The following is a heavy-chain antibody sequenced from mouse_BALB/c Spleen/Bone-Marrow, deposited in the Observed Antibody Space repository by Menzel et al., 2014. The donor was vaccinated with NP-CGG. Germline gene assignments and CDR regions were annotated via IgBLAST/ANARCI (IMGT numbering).Heavy chain of an antibody. CDR1: GFNIKDTY. J-gene: IGHJ3*01. V-gene: IGHV14-3*02. Sequence: EVQLQQSGAELVKPGASVKLSCTASGFNIKDTYMHWVKQRSEQGLEWIGRIDPANGSTKYDPKFQGKATITADTSSNTAYLQLSSLTSEDTDVYYCARGYDEGFAYWGQGTLVTVSA. CDR2: IDPANGST. CDR3: ARGYDEGFAY. D-gene: IGHD2-14*01.